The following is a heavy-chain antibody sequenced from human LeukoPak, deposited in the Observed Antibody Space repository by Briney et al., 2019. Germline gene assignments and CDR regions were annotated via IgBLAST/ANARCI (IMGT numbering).Heavy chain of an antibody. D-gene: IGHD6-19*01. CDR1: GFTFNNYA. V-gene: IGHV3-30*04. CDR3: ARDGTPLGSGYNYYRGTDV. CDR2: ILYDASNE. Sequence: GGSLRLSCAVSGFTFNNYAFHWVRQAPGKGLEWVAIILYDASNEYYADSVKGRLTISRDNSKNILYLQMNSLRAEDTGVYYCARDGTPLGSGYNYYRGTDVWGQGTTVTVSS. J-gene: IGHJ6*02.